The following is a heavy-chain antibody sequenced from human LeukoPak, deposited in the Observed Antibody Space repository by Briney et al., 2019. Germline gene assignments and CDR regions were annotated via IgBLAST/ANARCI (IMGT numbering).Heavy chain of an antibody. D-gene: IGHD5-12*01. CDR2: VGISSGNT. V-gene: IGHV3-48*04. Sequence: EGSLRLSCGASGFTFSEYSMNWVRQAPGKGLEWISYVGISSGNTKYAASVKGRFTISGDSAKNSVFLQMNNLRVEDTAVYYCARDHRYAFDNWGQGTLVTVSS. CDR1: GFTFSEYS. CDR3: ARDHRYAFDN. J-gene: IGHJ4*02.